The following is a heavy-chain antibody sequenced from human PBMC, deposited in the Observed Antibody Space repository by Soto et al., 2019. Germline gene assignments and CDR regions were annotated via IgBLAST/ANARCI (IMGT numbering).Heavy chain of an antibody. V-gene: IGHV3-23*01. CDR1: GFTFSSYA. CDR2: ISGSGGST. Sequence: GGSLRLSCAASGFTFSSYAMSWVRQAPGKGLEWVSAISGSGGSTYYADSVKGRFTISRDNSKNTLYLQMNSLRAEDTAVYYFAKDLWVVRGVTDAFDIWGQGTMVTVSS. CDR3: AKDLWVVRGVTDAFDI. J-gene: IGHJ3*02. D-gene: IGHD3-10*01.